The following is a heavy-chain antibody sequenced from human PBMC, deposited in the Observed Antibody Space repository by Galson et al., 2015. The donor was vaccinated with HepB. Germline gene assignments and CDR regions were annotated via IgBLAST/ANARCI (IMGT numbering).Heavy chain of an antibody. CDR2: ISSSSTI. CDR3: ARDPPYSSSWAFDY. V-gene: IGHV3-48*01. CDR1: GFTFSSYS. Sequence: SLRLSCAASGFTFSSYSMNWVRQAPGKGLEWVSYISSSSTIYYADSVKGRFTISRDNAKNSLYLEMNSLRAEDTAVYYCARDPPYSSSWAFDYWGQGTLVTVSS. D-gene: IGHD6-13*01. J-gene: IGHJ4*02.